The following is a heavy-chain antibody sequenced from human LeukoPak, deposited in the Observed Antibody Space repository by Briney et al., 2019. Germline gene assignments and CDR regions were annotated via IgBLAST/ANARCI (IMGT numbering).Heavy chain of an antibody. D-gene: IGHD3-10*01. CDR2: ISTSSIYI. CDR1: GFTFSSYS. J-gene: IGHJ4*02. Sequence: KSGGSLRLSCAASGFTFSSYSMNWVRQAPGKGLEWVSSISTSSIYIYYADSVKGRFTISRGNAKNSLYLQMNSLRAEDTAVYYCARGSYGFESIGYWGQGTLATVSS. CDR3: ARGSYGFESIGY. V-gene: IGHV3-21*01.